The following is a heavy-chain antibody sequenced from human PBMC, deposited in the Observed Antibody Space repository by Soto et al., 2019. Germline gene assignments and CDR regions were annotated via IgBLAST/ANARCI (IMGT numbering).Heavy chain of an antibody. CDR3: ANLEGYYDYIWGSYRYTPTHHDAFDI. J-gene: IGHJ3*02. CDR1: GFTFSSYA. V-gene: IGHV3-23*01. CDR2: ISGSGGST. D-gene: IGHD3-16*02. Sequence: PGGSLRLSCAASGFTFSSYAMSWVRQAPGKGLEWVSAISGSGGSTYYADSVKGRFTISRDNSKNTLYLQMNSLRAEDTAVYYCANLEGYYDYIWGSYRYTPTHHDAFDIWGQGTMVTVSS.